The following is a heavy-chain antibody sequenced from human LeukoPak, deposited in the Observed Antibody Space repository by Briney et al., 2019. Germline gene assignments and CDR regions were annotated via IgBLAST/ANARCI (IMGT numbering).Heavy chain of an antibody. CDR3: ARDGSSKPYYYFDY. J-gene: IGHJ4*02. CDR1: GYTFTGYY. D-gene: IGHD2-2*01. Sequence: GASVKVSCKASGYTFTGYYMHWVRQAPGQGLEWMGWIYPNSGDTNYAQKFQGRVTMTRDTSISTAYMELSRLRSDDTAVYYCARDGSSKPYYYFDYWGQGTLVTVSS. CDR2: IYPNSGDT. V-gene: IGHV1-2*02.